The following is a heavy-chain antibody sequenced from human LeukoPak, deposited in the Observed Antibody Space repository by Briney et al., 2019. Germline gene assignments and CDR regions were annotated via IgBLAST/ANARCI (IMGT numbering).Heavy chain of an antibody. CDR1: GFSFSDYA. D-gene: IGHD3-22*01. J-gene: IGHJ4*02. V-gene: IGHV3-23*01. Sequence: PGGSLRLSCAASGFSFSDYAMAWVRQAPGKGLEWVPVITGSGGVTHYAGSVKGRFTISRDNSKNTLYLQMNNLRVEDTARYYCAKDGLYYDGSTHIYYFDYWGQGTLVAVSS. CDR3: AKDGLYYDGSTHIYYFDY. CDR2: ITGSGGVT.